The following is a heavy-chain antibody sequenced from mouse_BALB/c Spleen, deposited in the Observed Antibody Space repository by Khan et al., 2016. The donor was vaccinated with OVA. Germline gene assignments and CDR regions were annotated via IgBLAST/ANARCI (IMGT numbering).Heavy chain of an antibody. D-gene: IGHD2-2*01. CDR1: GYSFTSYY. CDR3: TRHGYVAWFTY. V-gene: IGHV1S135*01. CDR2: IDPFSGGI. J-gene: IGHJ3*01. Sequence: VQLKESGPELMKPGASVKISCKASGYSFTSYYIHWIMQSHGKSLEWIGYIDPFSGGITYNQKFKGKATLTVDNSSSTAYIYFSNLTSEDSAVYYCTRHGYVAWFTYWGQGTLVTVSA.